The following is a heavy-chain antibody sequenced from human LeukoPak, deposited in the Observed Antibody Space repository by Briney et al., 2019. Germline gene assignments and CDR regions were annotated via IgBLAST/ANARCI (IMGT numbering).Heavy chain of an antibody. V-gene: IGHV4-34*01. CDR1: SGSFSGYY. CDR2: INHSGST. Sequence: PSETLSLTCAVYSGSFSGYYWSWIRQPPGKGLEWIGEINHSGSTNYNPSLKSRVTISVDTSKNQFSLKLSSVTAADTAVYYCARGGRGITVKKNWAKNRAFDIWGQGTMVTVSS. J-gene: IGHJ3*02. CDR3: ARGGRGITVKKNWAKNRAFDI. D-gene: IGHD1-14*01.